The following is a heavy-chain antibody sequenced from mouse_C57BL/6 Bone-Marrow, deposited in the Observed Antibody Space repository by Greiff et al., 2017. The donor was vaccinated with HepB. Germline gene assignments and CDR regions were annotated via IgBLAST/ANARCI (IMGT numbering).Heavy chain of an antibody. CDR1: GYTFTSYW. J-gene: IGHJ4*01. CDR3: TIITTVVAEYYYAMDY. V-gene: IGHV1-5*01. Sequence: EVQLQQSGTVLARPGASVKMSCKTSGYTFTSYWMHWVKQRPGQGLEWIGAIYPGNSDTSYNQKFKGKAKLTAVTSASTAYMELSSLTNEDSAVYYCTIITTVVAEYYYAMDYWGQGTSVTVSS. D-gene: IGHD1-1*01. CDR2: IYPGNSDT.